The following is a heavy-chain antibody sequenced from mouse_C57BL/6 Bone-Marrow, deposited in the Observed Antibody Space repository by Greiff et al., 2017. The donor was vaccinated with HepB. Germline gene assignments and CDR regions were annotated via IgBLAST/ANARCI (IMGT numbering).Heavy chain of an antibody. J-gene: IGHJ1*03. Sequence: VQLQQPGAELVMPGASVKLSCKASGYTFTSYWMHWVKQRPGQGLEWIGEIDPSDSYTNYNQKFKGKSTLTVDKSSSTAYMQLSSLTSEDSAVYYCARMLGRGWYFDVRGTGTTVTVSS. V-gene: IGHV1-69*01. CDR3: ARMLGRGWYFDV. D-gene: IGHD4-1*01. CDR1: GYTFTSYW. CDR2: IDPSDSYT.